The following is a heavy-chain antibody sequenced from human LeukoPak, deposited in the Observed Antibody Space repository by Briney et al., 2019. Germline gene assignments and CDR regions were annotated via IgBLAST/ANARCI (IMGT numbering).Heavy chain of an antibody. D-gene: IGHD5-18*01. Sequence: PSETLSLTCAVYGGSFSGYYWSWIRQPPGKGLEWIGEINHSGSTNYNPSLKSRVTISVDTSKNQFSLKLSSVTAADTAVYYCARVTLGYYMDVWGKGTTVTVSS. CDR1: GGSFSGYY. J-gene: IGHJ6*03. CDR3: ARVTLGYYMDV. CDR2: INHSGST. V-gene: IGHV4-34*01.